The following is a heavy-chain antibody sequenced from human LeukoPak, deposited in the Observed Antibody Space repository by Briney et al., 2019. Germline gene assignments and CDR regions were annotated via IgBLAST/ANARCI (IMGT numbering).Heavy chain of an antibody. CDR3: ARGCSGGSCSDYYGMDV. J-gene: IGHJ6*04. CDR1: GFTFSSYE. Sequence: GGSLRLSCAASGFTFSSYEMNWVRQAPGKGLEWVSYISSSGSTIYYADSVKGRFTISRDNAKNSLYLQMNSLRAEDTAVYYRARGCSGGSCSDYYGMDVWGKGTTVTVSS. V-gene: IGHV3-48*03. CDR2: ISSSGSTI. D-gene: IGHD2-15*01.